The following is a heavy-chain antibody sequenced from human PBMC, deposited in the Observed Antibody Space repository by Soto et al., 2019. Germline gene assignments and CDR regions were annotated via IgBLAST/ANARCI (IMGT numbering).Heavy chain of an antibody. CDR3: ARGGSGWTYYFDY. V-gene: IGHV4-30-4*01. D-gene: IGHD6-19*01. J-gene: IGHJ4*02. CDR2: IYYSGST. CDR1: GGSISSGDYY. Sequence: PSETLSLTCTVSGGSISSGDYYWSWIRQPPGKGLEWIGYIYYSGSTYYNPSLKSRVTISVDTSKNQFSLKLSSVTAADTAVYYCARGGSGWTYYFDYWGQGTLVTVTS.